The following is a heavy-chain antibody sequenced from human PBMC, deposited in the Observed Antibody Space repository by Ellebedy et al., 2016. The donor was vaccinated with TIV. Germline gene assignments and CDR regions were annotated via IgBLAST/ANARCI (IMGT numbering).Heavy chain of an antibody. D-gene: IGHD1-26*01. CDR2: IYYSGST. Sequence: MPSETLSLTCTVSGGSISSYYWSWIRQPPGKGLEWIGYIYYSGSTNYNPSLKSRVTISVDTSKNQFSLKLSSVTAADTAVYYCARHYGGSYVVYWGQGTLVTVSS. CDR1: GGSISSYY. CDR3: ARHYGGSYVVY. J-gene: IGHJ4*02. V-gene: IGHV4-59*08.